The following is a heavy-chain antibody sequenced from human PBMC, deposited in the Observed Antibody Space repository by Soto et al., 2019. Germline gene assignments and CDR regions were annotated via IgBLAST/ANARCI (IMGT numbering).Heavy chain of an antibody. D-gene: IGHD6-19*01. V-gene: IGHV4-59*08. CDR1: GASISGYH. J-gene: IGHJ4*02. CDR3: ARGFAIGWYTYYFDY. CDR2: IYYTGST. Sequence: SETLSLTCTVSGASISGYHWGWIRQPPGKGLEWIGYIYYTGSTNYNPSLKSRVTMSVDTSKNQFSLKLNSVTAADTAVYYCARGFAIGWYTYYFDYWGQRPLVTVSS.